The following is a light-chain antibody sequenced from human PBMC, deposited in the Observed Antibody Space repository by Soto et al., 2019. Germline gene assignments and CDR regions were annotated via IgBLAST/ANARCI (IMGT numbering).Light chain of an antibody. CDR2: DAS. Sequence: DIEMTQSPSSVSASVGDRVTITCQASQDITNYLNWYQQKPGKAPKLLISDASHLETGVPSRFSGRGSGTDFTFTISSLQPEDIATYYCQQYQYLISFGQGTKVDNK. V-gene: IGKV1-33*01. J-gene: IGKJ1*01. CDR1: QDITNY. CDR3: QQYQYLIS.